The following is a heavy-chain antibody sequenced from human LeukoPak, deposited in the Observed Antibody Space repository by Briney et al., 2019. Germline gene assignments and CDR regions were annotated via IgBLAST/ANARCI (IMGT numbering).Heavy chain of an antibody. D-gene: IGHD3-10*01. J-gene: IGHJ6*03. CDR3: AKGGAVSSKSIIMVRGTRRYYYNMDV. CDR2: IGDSGSST. CDR1: GFTFSSYG. Sequence: GGSLRLSCAASGFTFSSYGTIWVRQAPGKGLEWVSSIGDSGSSTYYADSVKGRFTISRDNSKNTLYLQINSLRAEDTAVYYCAKGGAVSSKSIIMVRGTRRYYYNMDVWGKGTTVTISS. V-gene: IGHV3-23*01.